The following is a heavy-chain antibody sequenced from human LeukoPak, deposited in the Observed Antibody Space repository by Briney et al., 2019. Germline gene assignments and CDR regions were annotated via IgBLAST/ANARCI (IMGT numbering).Heavy chain of an antibody. J-gene: IGHJ4*02. Sequence: PGGSLRLSCAASGFTFSNNALGWVRQAPGKGLEWVSGISGSASNTYYADSVKGRFTIARANSKNTLYLQMNSLRAKDTAVYYCAKEGGSYYRYPLDHWGQGTLVTVSS. CDR3: AKEGGSYYRYPLDH. D-gene: IGHD1-26*01. CDR2: ISGSASNT. CDR1: GFTFSNNA. V-gene: IGHV3-23*01.